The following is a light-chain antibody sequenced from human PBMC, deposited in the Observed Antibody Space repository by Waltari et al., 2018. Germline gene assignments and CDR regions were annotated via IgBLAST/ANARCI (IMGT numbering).Light chain of an antibody. CDR2: RHN. CDR1: RSNIGNNY. J-gene: IGLJ3*02. V-gene: IGLV1-47*01. Sequence: QSVVTQPPSASGTPGQRVTISCSGRRSNIGNNYVYWYQQLPGTAPKLFFHRHNQRPSGGPDRFSGSKAGNSASLAISDLRSEDEADYYCAVWDDALSGAVFGGGTKLTVL. CDR3: AVWDDALSGAV.